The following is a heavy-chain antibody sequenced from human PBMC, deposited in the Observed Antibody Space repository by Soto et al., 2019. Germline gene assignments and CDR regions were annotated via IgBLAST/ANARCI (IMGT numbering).Heavy chain of an antibody. V-gene: IGHV1-8*01. CDR2: MNPNSGNT. D-gene: IGHD6-13*01. J-gene: IGHJ4*02. CDR1: GYTFTSYD. Sequence: QVQLVQSGAEVKKPGASVKVSCKASGYTFTSYDINWVRQATGQGLEWMGWMNPNSGNTGYAQEFQGRVTMTRNTSIRTAYTDLSTLRSDDTAVYYCARERAAAGFDYWGQGTLVTVSS. CDR3: ARERAAAGFDY.